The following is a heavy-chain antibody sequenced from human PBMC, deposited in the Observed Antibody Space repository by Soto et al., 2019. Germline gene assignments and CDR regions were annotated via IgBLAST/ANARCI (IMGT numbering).Heavy chain of an antibody. CDR2: IYTSGST. CDR1: GGSVSSYY. J-gene: IGHJ6*04. D-gene: IGHD2-21*01. Sequence: SETLSLTCTVSGGSVSSYYLTWIRQPAGKGLEWIGRIYTSGSTNYNPSLRSRVTISLDTSKNQFSLRLSSVTAADTAVYYCAKVSYSYYGTEVWGNGNTVNVSS. V-gene: IGHV4-4*07. CDR3: AKVSYSYYGTEV.